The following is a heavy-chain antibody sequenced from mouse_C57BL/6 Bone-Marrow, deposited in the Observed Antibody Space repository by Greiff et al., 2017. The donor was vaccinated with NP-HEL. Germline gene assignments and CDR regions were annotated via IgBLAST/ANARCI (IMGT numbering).Heavy chain of an antibody. CDR3: ARRYGNYEGYYYAMDY. CDR1: GFTFSSYG. J-gene: IGHJ4*01. V-gene: IGHV5-6*01. CDR2: ISSGGSYT. Sequence: EVQGVESGGDLVKPGGSLKLSCAASGFTFSSYGMSWVRQTPDKRLEWVATISSGGSYTYYPDSVKGRFTISRDNAKNTLYLQMSSLKPEDTAMYYCARRYGNYEGYYYAMDYWGQGTSVTVSS. D-gene: IGHD2-1*01.